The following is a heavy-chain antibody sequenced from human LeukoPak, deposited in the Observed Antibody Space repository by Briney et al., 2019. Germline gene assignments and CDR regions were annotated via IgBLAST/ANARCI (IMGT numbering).Heavy chain of an antibody. CDR2: IYYSGST. Sequence: PSETLSLTCTVSGGSISSYYWSWIRQPPGKGLEWIGYIYYSGSTNYNPSLKSRVTISVDTSKNQFSLKLSSVTAADTAVYYCARDRHDFWSGYSFFDPWGQGTLVTVSS. CDR1: GGSISSYY. D-gene: IGHD3-3*01. V-gene: IGHV4-59*01. J-gene: IGHJ5*02. CDR3: ARDRHDFWSGYSFFDP.